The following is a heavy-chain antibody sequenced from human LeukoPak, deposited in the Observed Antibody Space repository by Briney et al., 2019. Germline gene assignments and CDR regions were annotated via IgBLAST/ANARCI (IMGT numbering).Heavy chain of an antibody. V-gene: IGHV1-18*01. CDR2: ISANNGNT. J-gene: IGHJ4*02. CDR3: ARGADILTGHTVNFDY. CDR1: GYTFTSYG. D-gene: IGHD3-9*01. Sequence: ASVKVSCKASGYTFTSYGISWVRQAPGQGLEWMGWISANNGNTNYAQKLQGRVTMTTDTSTSTAYMELRSLRSDDTAVYYCARGADILTGHTVNFDYWGQGTLVTVSS.